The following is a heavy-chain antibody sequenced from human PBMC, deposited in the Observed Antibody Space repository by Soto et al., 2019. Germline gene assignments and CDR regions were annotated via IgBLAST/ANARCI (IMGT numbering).Heavy chain of an antibody. CDR3: ARDGHIAARGGRGLLSGY. V-gene: IGHV1-2*02. Sequence: QVQLVQSGAEVKKPGASVKVSCKASGYTFTGYYMHWVRQAPGQGLEWMGWINPNRGGTNCAQKFQGRVTMTRDTAISTAYMELSRLRSDDTAVYYCARDGHIAARGGRGLLSGYWGQGTLVTVSS. CDR1: GYTFTGYY. CDR2: INPNRGGT. D-gene: IGHD6-6*01. J-gene: IGHJ4*02.